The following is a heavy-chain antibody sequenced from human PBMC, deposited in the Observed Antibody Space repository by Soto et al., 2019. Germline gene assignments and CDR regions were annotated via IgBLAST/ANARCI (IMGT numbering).Heavy chain of an antibody. CDR3: ARGCPYAYYQDN. J-gene: IGHJ4*02. Sequence: EVQLVESGGGVVQPGESLRLACKASGFTFSTYWMHWVRQAPGKGLVCLSRLKVDGRMTDYADPVKGLFTICRDNDENTLYLQMNGLRAEDTEIYYCARGCPYAYYQDNWGQGTLVTVSS. CDR1: GFTFSTYW. V-gene: IGHV3-74*01. CDR2: LKVDGRMT. D-gene: IGHD3-16*01.